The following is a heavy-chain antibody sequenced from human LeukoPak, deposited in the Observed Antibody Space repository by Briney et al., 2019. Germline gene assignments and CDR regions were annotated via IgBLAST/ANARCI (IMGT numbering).Heavy chain of an antibody. J-gene: IGHJ6*02. D-gene: IGHD2-2*01. CDR2: IKSKTDGGTT. CDR3: TTALRYAAYYYYGMDV. V-gene: IGHV3-15*01. Sequence: PGGSLRLSCAASGFTFSNAWMNWVRQAPGKGLEWVGRIKSKTDGGTTDYAAPVKGRFTISRDDSKNTLYLQMNSLKTEDTAVYYCTTALRYAAYYYYGMDVWGQGTTVTVSS. CDR1: GFTFSNAW.